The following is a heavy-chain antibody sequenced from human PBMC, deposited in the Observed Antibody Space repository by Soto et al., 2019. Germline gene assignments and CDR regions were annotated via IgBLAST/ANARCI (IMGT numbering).Heavy chain of an antibody. CDR2: IKGDGSEK. CDR1: GFTFSNFW. CDR3: GRDEVRNGVGV. V-gene: IGHV3-7*01. J-gene: IGHJ6*02. Sequence: EVRLVESGGGLVQPGGSLRLSCVASGFTFSNFWMSWVRQAPGKGLEWVANIKGDGSEKRYLDSVKGRLTISRDNAKNLVYLEMNSLRVEDTALYYCGRDEVRNGVGVWGQGTKVTVAS.